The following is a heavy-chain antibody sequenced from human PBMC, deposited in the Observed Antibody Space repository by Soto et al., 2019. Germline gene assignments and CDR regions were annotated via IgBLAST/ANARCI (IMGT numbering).Heavy chain of an antibody. CDR2: INHSGST. Sequence: PSETLSLTCAVYGGSFSGYYWSWIRQPPGKGLEWIGEINHSGSTNYNPSLKSRVTISVDTSKNQFSLKLSSVTAADTAVYYCARCGGSQFYGMYFWGQGTTVPVSS. CDR1: GGSFSGYY. J-gene: IGHJ6*02. CDR3: ARCGGSQFYGMYF. V-gene: IGHV4-34*01. D-gene: IGHD1-26*01.